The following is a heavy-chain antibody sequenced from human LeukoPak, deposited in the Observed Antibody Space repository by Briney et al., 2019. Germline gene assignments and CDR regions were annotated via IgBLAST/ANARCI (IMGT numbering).Heavy chain of an antibody. CDR3: ARGLGWRWYPFGMDV. J-gene: IGHJ6*02. D-gene: IGHD4-23*01. CDR2: IYYSGTT. Sequence: SETLSLTCTVSGGSIISSTYYWGWIRQPPGKGLERIGSIYYSGTTYYNPSLKSRVTISVDTSRNQFSLKLSSVTAADTAVYYCARGLGWRWYPFGMDVWGQGTTVTVSS. V-gene: IGHV4-39*01. CDR1: GGSIISSTYY.